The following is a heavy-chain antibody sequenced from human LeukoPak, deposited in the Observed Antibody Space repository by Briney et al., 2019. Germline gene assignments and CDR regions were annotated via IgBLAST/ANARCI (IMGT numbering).Heavy chain of an antibody. D-gene: IGHD6-13*01. CDR1: GGSISSYY. V-gene: IGHV4-59*01. CDR3: ARVRGYSSSWYEDY. Sequence: SETLSLTCTVSGGSISSYYWSWIRQPPGKGLEWIGYIYYSGSTNYNPSLKSRVTISVDTSKNQFSLKLSSVTAADTAVYYCARVRGYSSSWYEDYWGQGTLVTVSS. J-gene: IGHJ4*02. CDR2: IYYSGST.